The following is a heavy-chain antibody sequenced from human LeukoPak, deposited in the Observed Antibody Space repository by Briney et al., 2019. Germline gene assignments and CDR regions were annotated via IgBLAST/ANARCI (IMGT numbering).Heavy chain of an antibody. CDR1: GFTFDDYA. V-gene: IGHV3-9*01. CDR3: ARGGKGGNYVDY. D-gene: IGHD1-26*01. J-gene: IGHJ4*02. Sequence: GGSLRLSCAASGFTFDDYAMHWVRQAPGKGLEWVSGISWNSGSIGYADSVKGRFTISRDNAKNTLYLQMNSLRAEDTAVYYCARGGKGGNYVDYWGQGTLVTVSS. CDR2: ISWNSGSI.